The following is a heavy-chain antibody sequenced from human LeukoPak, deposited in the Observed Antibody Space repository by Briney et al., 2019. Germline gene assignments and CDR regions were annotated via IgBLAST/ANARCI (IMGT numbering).Heavy chain of an antibody. CDR1: GYTFTAYW. D-gene: IGHD6-19*01. V-gene: IGHV5-51*01. CDR2: ISPGDSDT. CDR3: ARPSSSSGWTFDY. J-gene: IGHJ4*02. Sequence: GESLKISCQGSGYTFTAYWIALVRQMPGKDLEWMGIISPGDSDTRYSPSFQGQVTISADKSISTAYLQWSSLKASDTAIYYCARPSSSSGWTFDYWGQGTLVTVSS.